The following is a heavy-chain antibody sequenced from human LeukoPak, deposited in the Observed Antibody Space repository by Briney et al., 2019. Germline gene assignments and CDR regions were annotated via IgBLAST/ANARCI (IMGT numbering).Heavy chain of an antibody. V-gene: IGHV3-21*01. J-gene: IGHJ4*02. CDR3: AADDATSSSSAY. D-gene: IGHD6-13*01. CDR1: GFIFSSYT. Sequence: GGSLRLSCAASGFIFSSYTMTWVRQAPGKGLEWVSSISSSSTYIHYADSVKGRFTISRDNAKNSFFLQMNSLRDEDTAVYYCAADDATSSSSAYWGQGTLVTVSS. CDR2: ISSSSTYI.